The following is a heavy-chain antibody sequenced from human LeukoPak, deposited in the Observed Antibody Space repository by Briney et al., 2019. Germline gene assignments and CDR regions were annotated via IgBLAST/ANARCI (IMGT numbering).Heavy chain of an antibody. Sequence: ASVKVSCKASGYTFTSYAMHWVRQAPGQRLEWMGWINAGNGNTKYSQKFQGRVTITRVTSASTAYMELSSLRSEDTAVYYCAREGPYGDYGYWGQGTLVTVSS. D-gene: IGHD4-17*01. J-gene: IGHJ4*02. CDR2: INAGNGNT. CDR1: GYTFTSYA. V-gene: IGHV1-3*01. CDR3: AREGPYGDYGY.